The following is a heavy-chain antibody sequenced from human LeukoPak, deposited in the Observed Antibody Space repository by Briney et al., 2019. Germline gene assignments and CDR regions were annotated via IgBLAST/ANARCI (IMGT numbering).Heavy chain of an antibody. Sequence: SETLSLTCAVSSGSISSSAWWSWVRQPPGKGLEWIGEINHSGSTHYTPSLKSRVTISVDTSKNQFSLKLSSVTAADTTVYYCARAGPFAGSTVTSYYFDYWGQGTLVTVSS. CDR3: ARAGPFAGSTVTSYYFDY. CDR1: SGSISSSAW. D-gene: IGHD4-17*01. V-gene: IGHV4-4*02. CDR2: INHSGST. J-gene: IGHJ4*02.